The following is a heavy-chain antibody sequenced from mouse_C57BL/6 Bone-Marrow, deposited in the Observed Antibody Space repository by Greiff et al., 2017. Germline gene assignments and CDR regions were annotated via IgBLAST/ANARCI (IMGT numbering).Heavy chain of an antibody. D-gene: IGHD2-4*01. V-gene: IGHV1-62-2*01. Sequence: QVQLQQSGAELVKPGASVKLSCKASGYTFTEYTIHWVKQRSGQGLEWIGWFYPGSGSIKYNEKFKDKATLTADKSSSTVYMELSRLTSEDSAVYFCARHEERVYYDYDEGFAYWGQGTLVTVSA. CDR2: FYPGSGSI. J-gene: IGHJ3*01. CDR1: GYTFTEYT. CDR3: ARHEERVYYDYDEGFAY.